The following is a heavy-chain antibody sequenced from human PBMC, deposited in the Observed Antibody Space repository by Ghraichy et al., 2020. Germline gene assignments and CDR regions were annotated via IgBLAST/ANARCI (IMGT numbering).Heavy chain of an antibody. CDR1: GGSFSGYY. D-gene: IGHD3-22*01. J-gene: IGHJ4*02. Sequence: SETLSLTCAVYGGSFSGYYWSWIRQPPGKGLEWIGEINHSGSTNYNPSLKSRVTISVDTSKNQFSLKLSSVTAADTAVYYCAPGLNYYDSREWGQGTLVTVSS. V-gene: IGHV4-34*01. CDR2: INHSGST. CDR3: APGLNYYDSRE.